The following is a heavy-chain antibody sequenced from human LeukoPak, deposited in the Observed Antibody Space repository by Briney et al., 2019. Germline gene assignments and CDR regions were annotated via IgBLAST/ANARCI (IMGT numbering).Heavy chain of an antibody. Sequence: ASVKVSCKVSGYTLTELSMHWVRQAPGKGLEWMGGFDPEDGETIYAQKFQGRVTMTEDTSTDTAYMELSSLRSEDTAVYYCAIGYYDFWGGYNWFDPWGQGTLVTVSS. V-gene: IGHV1-24*01. D-gene: IGHD3-3*01. CDR2: FDPEDGET. CDR1: GYTLTELS. CDR3: AIGYYDFWGGYNWFDP. J-gene: IGHJ5*02.